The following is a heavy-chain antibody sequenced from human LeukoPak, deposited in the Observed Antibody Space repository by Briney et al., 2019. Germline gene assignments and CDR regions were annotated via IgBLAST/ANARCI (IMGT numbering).Heavy chain of an antibody. J-gene: IGHJ3*01. D-gene: IGHD3-10*01. Sequence: SETLSLTCTVSGDSFGSHYWSWMRQPPGKGLEWIGYINSSGNTRYNPSLKSRVTISIDTSINQFSLNLNSVTAADTAVYYCARGRINLASGAFDFWGRGTMVTVSS. CDR2: INSSGNT. V-gene: IGHV4-59*11. CDR1: GDSFGSHY. CDR3: ARGRINLASGAFDF.